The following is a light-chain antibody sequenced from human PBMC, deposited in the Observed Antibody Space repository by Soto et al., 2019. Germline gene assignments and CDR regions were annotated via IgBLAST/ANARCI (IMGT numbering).Light chain of an antibody. CDR1: QGIRNF. V-gene: IGKV1-27*01. J-gene: IGKJ3*01. CDR2: AAS. CDR3: QKYSSVPV. Sequence: DIQMTQSPTSLSASVGDRATITCRASQGIRNFVAWYQQKPGKAPQLLIYAASTLQSGVPSRFSGSGSATDFTLTINSLQPEDVATYSCQKYSSVPVFGPGTKVEIK.